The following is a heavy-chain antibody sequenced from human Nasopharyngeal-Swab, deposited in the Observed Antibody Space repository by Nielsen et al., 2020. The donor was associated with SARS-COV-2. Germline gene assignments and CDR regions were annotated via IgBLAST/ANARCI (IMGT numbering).Heavy chain of an antibody. Sequence: SETLSLTCTVSGDSINSNTFYWGWIRQPPGKGLQWIGSVYYSGYTNYNPSLKSRVTISVDKSKNQFSLKLSSVTAADTAVYYCASKREYSYGHFDFWGQGSLVTVSS. V-gene: IGHV4-39*07. CDR2: VYYSGYT. J-gene: IGHJ4*02. D-gene: IGHD5-18*01. CDR3: ASKREYSYGHFDF. CDR1: GDSINSNTFY.